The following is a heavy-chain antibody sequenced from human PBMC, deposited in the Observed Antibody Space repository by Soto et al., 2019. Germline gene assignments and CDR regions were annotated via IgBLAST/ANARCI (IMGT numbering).Heavy chain of an antibody. Sequence: QDQLVQSGAEVKKPGSSVKVSCKASGGTFSSYAISWVRQAPGQGLEWMGGIIPIFGTAHYAQKFQGRVTITADESTSTADLELSSLRSEDTAVYYCASGIGSNYYYGMDVWGQGTTVTVSS. CDR2: IIPIFGTA. CDR3: ASGIGSNYYYGMDV. V-gene: IGHV1-69*12. J-gene: IGHJ6*02. D-gene: IGHD3-10*01. CDR1: GGTFSSYA.